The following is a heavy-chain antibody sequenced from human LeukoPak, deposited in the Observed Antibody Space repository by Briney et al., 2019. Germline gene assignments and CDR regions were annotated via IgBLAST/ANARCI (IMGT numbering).Heavy chain of an antibody. CDR3: VTRSYTSGWPT. J-gene: IGHJ5*02. Sequence: ASVKVSCKASGNTFIGNYIHWFRQARGQGLEWMGWINPNSGGANYAQRFQGRVTMTRDTSVTTAFLDLDRLTSDDTAVYYCVTRSYTSGWPTWGQGTLVTVSS. CDR2: INPNSGGA. V-gene: IGHV1-2*02. D-gene: IGHD6-19*01. CDR1: GNTFIGNY.